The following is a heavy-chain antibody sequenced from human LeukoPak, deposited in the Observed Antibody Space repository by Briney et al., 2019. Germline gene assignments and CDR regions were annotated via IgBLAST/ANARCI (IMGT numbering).Heavy chain of an antibody. D-gene: IGHD1-7*01. CDR3: AKDKRTGTLDY. CDR1: GFFFSDYG. J-gene: IGHJ4*02. Sequence: PGGSLRLSCVASGFFFSDYGMHWVRQAPGKGLEGVAFVSYDGGRKYYGDSVKGRFTISRDSSRNTIYLQMNSLTTEDTAIYYCAKDKRTGTLDYWGQGTLVTVSS. CDR2: VSYDGGRK. V-gene: IGHV3-30*18.